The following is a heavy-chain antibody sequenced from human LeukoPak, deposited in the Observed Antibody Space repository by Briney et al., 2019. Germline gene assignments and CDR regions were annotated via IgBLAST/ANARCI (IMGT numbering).Heavy chain of an antibody. CDR3: ARMSSYCDY. D-gene: IGHD2-2*01. CDR1: GYTFSSHH. CDR2: IKPDGSEK. V-gene: IGHV3-7*01. Sequence: PGRSLRLSCVASGYTFSSHHMNWVRQTPGKGLESVATIKPDGSEKYYVDPVKGRFTISRDNAKSSLYLQMNSLRAEDTGVYFCARMSSYCDYWGQGTLVTVSS. J-gene: IGHJ4*02.